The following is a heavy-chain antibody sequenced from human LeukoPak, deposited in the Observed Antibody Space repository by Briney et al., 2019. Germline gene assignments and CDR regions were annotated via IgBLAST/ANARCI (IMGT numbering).Heavy chain of an antibody. D-gene: IGHD4-11*01. CDR2: IYYSGST. CDR1: GGSISSGDHS. Sequence: SQTLSLTCTVSGGSISSGDHSWSWIRQPPGKGLEWIGYIYYSGSTYYNPSLKSRVTISVDTSKNQFSLKLSSVTAADTAVYFCASCSNYYFDYWGQGTLVTVSS. CDR3: ASCSNYYFDY. V-gene: IGHV4-30-4*01. J-gene: IGHJ4*02.